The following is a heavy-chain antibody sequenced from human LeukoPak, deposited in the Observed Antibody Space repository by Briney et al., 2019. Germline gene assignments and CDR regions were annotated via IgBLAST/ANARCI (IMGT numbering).Heavy chain of an antibody. Sequence: PGGTVRLSCAASGFTFSHYWMSWVRQAPGKGLEWLANIKQDGSEKYYVDSVKGRFTISRDNAKNSLYLQMNSQRAEDTAIYYCARDQGALDIWGQGTMVTVSS. CDR3: ARDQGALDI. CDR1: GFTFSHYW. V-gene: IGHV3-7*01. CDR2: IKQDGSEK. J-gene: IGHJ3*02.